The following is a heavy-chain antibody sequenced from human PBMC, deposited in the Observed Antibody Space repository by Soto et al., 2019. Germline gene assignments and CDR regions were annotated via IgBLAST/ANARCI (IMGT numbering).Heavy chain of an antibody. Sequence: GGSLRLSCAASGFSFSSFWMHWVRQVPGKEPVWVSRIDNDGSTSNHADSVKGRFTISRDNIKNTLHLQMNSLRSEDSAVYYCARRKGGSEGAFDIWGQGTMVTVSS. D-gene: IGHD1-26*01. CDR3: ARRKGGSEGAFDI. CDR1: GFSFSSFW. J-gene: IGHJ3*02. CDR2: IDNDGSTS. V-gene: IGHV3-74*01.